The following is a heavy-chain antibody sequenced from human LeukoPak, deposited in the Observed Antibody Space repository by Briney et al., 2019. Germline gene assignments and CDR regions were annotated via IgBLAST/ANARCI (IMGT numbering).Heavy chain of an antibody. CDR3: AGSLPPFRKFYFDY. Sequence: PSETLSLTCTVSGGSISSYYWSWIRQPPGKGLEWIGYIYYSGSTNYNPSLKSRVTISVDTSKNQFSLKLSSVTAADTAVYYCAGSLPPFRKFYFDYWGQGTLVTVSS. CDR2: IYYSGST. D-gene: IGHD2-15*01. CDR1: GGSISSYY. J-gene: IGHJ4*02. V-gene: IGHV4-59*01.